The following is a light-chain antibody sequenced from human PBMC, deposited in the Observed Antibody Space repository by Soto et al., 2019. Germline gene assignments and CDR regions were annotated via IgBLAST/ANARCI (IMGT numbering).Light chain of an antibody. V-gene: IGKV3-20*01. CDR2: GAS. Sequence: EIVLTQSPGTLSLSPGERATLSCRASQSVSSSFLAWYQQKPGQAPRLLIYGASSRATGITDRFSGSGSGKDFTLTISRLEPEDVAEYYCQQYGSSPLTFGGGTKVEIK. J-gene: IGKJ4*01. CDR1: QSVSSSF. CDR3: QQYGSSPLT.